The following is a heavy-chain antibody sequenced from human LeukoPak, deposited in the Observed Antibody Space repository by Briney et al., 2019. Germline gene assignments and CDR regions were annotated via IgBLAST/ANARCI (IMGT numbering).Heavy chain of an antibody. CDR1: GFTFSSYS. CDR2: ISSSSSYI. CDR3: ARGVVVPAADYYYGMDV. V-gene: IGHV3-21*04. Sequence: GGSLRLSCAASGFTFSSYSMNWVRQAPGKGLEWVSSISSSSSYIYYADSVKGRFTISRDNAKNSLYLQMNSLRAEDTAVYYCARGVVVPAADYYYGMDVWGQGTTVTVSS. D-gene: IGHD2-2*01. J-gene: IGHJ6*02.